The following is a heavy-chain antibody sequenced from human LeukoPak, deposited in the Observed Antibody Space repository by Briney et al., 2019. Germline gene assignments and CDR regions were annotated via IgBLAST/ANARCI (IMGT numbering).Heavy chain of an antibody. CDR1: GGSFSGYY. V-gene: IGHV4-34*01. CDR3: ARGGPAAVAGYNWFDP. Sequence: SETLSLTCAVYGGSFSGYYWSWIRQPPGKGLEWIGEINHSGSTNYNPSLKSRVTISVDTSKNQFSLKLSSVTAADTAVYYCARGGPAAVAGYNWFDPWGQGTLVTVSS. D-gene: IGHD6-19*01. J-gene: IGHJ5*02. CDR2: INHSGST.